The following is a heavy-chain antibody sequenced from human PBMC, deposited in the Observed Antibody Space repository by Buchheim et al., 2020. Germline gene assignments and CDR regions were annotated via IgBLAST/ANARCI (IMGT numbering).Heavy chain of an antibody. J-gene: IGHJ4*02. V-gene: IGHV2-70*15. CDR1: GFSLSTSGMC. D-gene: IGHD1-26*01. CDR2: IDWDDDK. CDR3: ARIQGSGGSYYFDY. Sequence: QVTLRESGPALVKPPQTLTLTCTFSGFSLSTSGMCVSWIRQPPGKALEWLARIDWDDDKYYSTSLKTRLTIPQDTSKNQVALTMTNMDPVDTATYYCARIQGSGGSYYFDYWGQGTL.